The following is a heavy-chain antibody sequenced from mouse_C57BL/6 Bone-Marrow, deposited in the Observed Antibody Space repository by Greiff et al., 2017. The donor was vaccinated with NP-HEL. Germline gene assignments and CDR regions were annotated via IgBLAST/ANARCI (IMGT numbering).Heavy chain of an antibody. V-gene: IGHV2-9-1*01. Sequence: VKLMESGPGLVAPSQSLSITCTVSGFSLTSYAISWVRQPPGKGLEWLGVIWTGGGTNYNSALKSRLSISKDNSKSQVFLKMNSLQTDDTARYYCARGENYYGSSYYYAMDYWGQGTSVTVSS. CDR3: ARGENYYGSSYYYAMDY. J-gene: IGHJ4*01. CDR1: GFSLTSYA. CDR2: IWTGGGT. D-gene: IGHD1-1*01.